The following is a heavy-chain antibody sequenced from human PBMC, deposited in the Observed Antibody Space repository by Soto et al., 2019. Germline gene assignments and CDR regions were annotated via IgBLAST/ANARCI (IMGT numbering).Heavy chain of an antibody. CDR2: ISSDGTTI. Sequence: SGGSLRLSCAASGFTFSSYSVNWVRQAPGKGLEWVSSISSDGTTIHYADSVKGRFTISRDNAKNSLSLQMNSLRDEDTAVYYCAKPLYISGWYIGLFWGQGTMVTVSS. J-gene: IGHJ3*01. V-gene: IGHV3-48*02. CDR3: AKPLYISGWYIGLF. D-gene: IGHD6-19*01. CDR1: GFTFSSYS.